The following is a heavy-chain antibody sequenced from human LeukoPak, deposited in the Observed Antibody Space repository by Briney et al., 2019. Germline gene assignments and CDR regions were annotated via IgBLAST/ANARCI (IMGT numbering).Heavy chain of an antibody. Sequence: GASVKVSCKASGYTFTGYYMHWVRQAPGQGLEWMGRINPNSGGTNYAQKFQGRVTMTRDTSTSTVNMELSSLRSEDTAVYYYARDDFVGGHSIDYWGQGTLVTVSS. D-gene: IGHD3-16*01. J-gene: IGHJ4*02. CDR3: ARDDFVGGHSIDY. CDR1: GYTFTGYY. V-gene: IGHV1-2*06. CDR2: INPNSGGT.